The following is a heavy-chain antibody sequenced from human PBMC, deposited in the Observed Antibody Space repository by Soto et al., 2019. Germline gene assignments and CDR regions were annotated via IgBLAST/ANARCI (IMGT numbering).Heavy chain of an antibody. CDR3: GRDRMARGHIAYNWFDP. Sequence: QVQLQESGPGLVKPSQTLSLTCTFSGGFISSGDYYWSWIRQPPGKGLEWIGYISYSGSTYYNWSLKSRVTISVDTSKNQFSLKLSSVTAADTAVHYCGRDRMARGHIAYNWFDPWAQGTLVTVSS. J-gene: IGHJ5*02. CDR1: GGFISSGDYY. D-gene: IGHD3-10*01. V-gene: IGHV4-30-4*01. CDR2: ISYSGST.